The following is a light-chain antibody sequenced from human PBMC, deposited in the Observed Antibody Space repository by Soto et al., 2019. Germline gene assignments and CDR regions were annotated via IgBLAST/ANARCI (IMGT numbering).Light chain of an antibody. CDR1: QSVNSNY. Sequence: EIVLTRSPGTLSLSPGERATLSCRASQSVNSNYLAWHQQKPGQAPRLLIFGASSRATGIPDRFSGSGSGTDFTLTISRVEPEDFAVYYCQQYGSSLITFGQGTRLEIK. CDR2: GAS. CDR3: QQYGSSLIT. J-gene: IGKJ5*01. V-gene: IGKV3-20*01.